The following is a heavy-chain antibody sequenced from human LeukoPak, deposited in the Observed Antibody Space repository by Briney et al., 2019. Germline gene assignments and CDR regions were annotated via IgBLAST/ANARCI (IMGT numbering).Heavy chain of an antibody. CDR3: AKDLRWGLDS. CDR1: GFAFNTYG. V-gene: IGHV3-23*01. Sequence: GGSLRLSCAASGFAFNTYGMSWVRQAPGRGLEWVSALSGNGVKTFYADSVKGRFTISRDNSKNMMYLQMNSLRVEDTAIYYCAKDLRWGLDSWGQGTLFTVSS. CDR2: LSGNGVKT. J-gene: IGHJ4*02. D-gene: IGHD3-16*01.